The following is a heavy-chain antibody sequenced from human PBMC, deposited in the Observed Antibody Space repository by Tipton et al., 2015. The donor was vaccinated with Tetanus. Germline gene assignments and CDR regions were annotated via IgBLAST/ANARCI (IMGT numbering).Heavy chain of an antibody. CDR2: IYPGDSHV. CDR1: GYTFTDNW. CDR3: AKGDSLHI. Sequence: QLVQSGAEVKKPGESLNISCQASGYTFTDNWIGWVRQRPGKGLEWMGVIYPGDSHVQFSPSSQGRVTFSVDKSINTAYLQWNSLRASDTAMYFCAKGDSLHIWGQGTMVIVSS. J-gene: IGHJ3*02. D-gene: IGHD2-21*01. V-gene: IGHV5-51*01.